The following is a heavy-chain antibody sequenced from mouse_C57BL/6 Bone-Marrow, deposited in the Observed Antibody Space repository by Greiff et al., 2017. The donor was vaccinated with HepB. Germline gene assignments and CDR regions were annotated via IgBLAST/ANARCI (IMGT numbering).Heavy chain of an antibody. CDR1: GYTFTSYW. CDR2: INPSNGGT. V-gene: IGHV1-53*01. J-gene: IGHJ2*01. Sequence: QVQLQQPGPELVKPGASVKLSCKASGYTFTSYWMHWVKQRPGQGLEWIGNINPSNGGTNYNEKFKSKATLTVDKSSSTAYMQLSSLTSEDSAVYYCARFPITTVVPYFDYWGQGTTLTVSS. D-gene: IGHD1-1*01. CDR3: ARFPITTVVPYFDY.